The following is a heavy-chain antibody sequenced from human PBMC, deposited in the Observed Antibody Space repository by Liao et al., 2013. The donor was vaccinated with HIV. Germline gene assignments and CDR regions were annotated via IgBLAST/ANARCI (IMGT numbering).Heavy chain of an antibody. V-gene: IGHV4-59*10. CDR2: IYTSGST. D-gene: IGHD2-21*01. J-gene: IGHJ4*02. CDR3: ARVRAWYFDY. CDR1: GGSFSGYY. Sequence: QVQLQQWGAGLLKPSETLSLTCAVYGGSFSGYYWSWIRQPAGKGLEWIGRIYTSGSTNYNPSLKSRVTMSVDTSKNQFSLKLSSVTAADTAVYYCARVRAWYFDYWGQGTLVTVSS.